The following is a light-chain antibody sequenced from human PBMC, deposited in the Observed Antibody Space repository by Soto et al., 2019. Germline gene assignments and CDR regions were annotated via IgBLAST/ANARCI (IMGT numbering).Light chain of an antibody. Sequence: IVMTQSPATLSVSPGARATLSCRAGQTIYSNVAWYQQRPGQAPRLLIYRASTRATGVPARFSGSGSWTEFTLTISCLQSEDFALDDCQQYQSLWNFGQGTVVEIK. CDR3: QQYQSLWN. V-gene: IGKV3-15*01. CDR2: RAS. CDR1: QTIYSN. J-gene: IGKJ1*01.